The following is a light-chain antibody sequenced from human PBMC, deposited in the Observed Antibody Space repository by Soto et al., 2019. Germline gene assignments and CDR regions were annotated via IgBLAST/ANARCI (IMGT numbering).Light chain of an antibody. CDR3: SSSTGSNTWV. CDR1: SRDVGGYNF. V-gene: IGLV2-14*01. J-gene: IGLJ3*02. CDR2: EVR. Sequence: QSVLTQPASVSGSPGQSITISCSGTSRDVGGYNFVSWFQQHPGKAPKLLIYEVRNRPSGVSDRFSASKSGNTAALTISGLQADDEADYYCSSSTGSNTWVFGGGTKLTVL.